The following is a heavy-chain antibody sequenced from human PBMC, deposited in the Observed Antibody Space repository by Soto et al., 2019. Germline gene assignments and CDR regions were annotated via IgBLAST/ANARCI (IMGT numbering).Heavy chain of an antibody. CDR1: GFTSSSYS. Sequence: GGARRPCCGGSGFTSSSYSINLVRHAPGKGTKRGSYISSSRSTIYYADSVKGRCTISRDKAKNSLYLQMNSLRAEDTAVYNCAREEYYYGTGSYYNWFDPWDHGTLVTVSS. D-gene: IGHD3-10*01. CDR2: ISSSRSTI. J-gene: IGHJ5*02. V-gene: IGHV3-48*01. CDR3: AREEYYYGTGSYYNWFDP.